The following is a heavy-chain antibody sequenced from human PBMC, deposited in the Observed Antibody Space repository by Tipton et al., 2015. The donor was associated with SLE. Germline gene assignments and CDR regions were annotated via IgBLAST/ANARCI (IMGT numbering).Heavy chain of an antibody. CDR3: ARVSGGIAYMDV. D-gene: IGHD6-13*01. J-gene: IGHJ6*03. CDR2: IDHFGNT. CDR1: AGSFTGYY. V-gene: IGHV4-34*01. Sequence: TLSLTCKVSAGSFTGYYWSWVRQSPTKGLEWIGEIDHFGNTNYNPSLKSRVTVSVDTSKNQFSLKLSSVTAADTAVYYCARVSGGIAYMDVWGKGTTVTFSS.